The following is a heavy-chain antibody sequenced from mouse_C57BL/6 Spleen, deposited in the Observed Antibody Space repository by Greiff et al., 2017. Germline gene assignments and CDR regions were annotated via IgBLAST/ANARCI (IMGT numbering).Heavy chain of an antibody. V-gene: IGHV1-74*01. D-gene: IGHD2-1*01. CDR2: IHPSDSDT. CDR1: GYTFTSYW. CDR3: AILGIYYGNYFDY. Sequence: VQLQQPGAELVKPGASVKVSCRASGYTFTSYWMHWVKQRPGQGLEWIGRIHPSDSDTNYNQKFKGKATLTVDKSSSTAYMRLSSLTSEDSAVYYCAILGIYYGNYFDYWGQGTTLTVSS. J-gene: IGHJ2*01.